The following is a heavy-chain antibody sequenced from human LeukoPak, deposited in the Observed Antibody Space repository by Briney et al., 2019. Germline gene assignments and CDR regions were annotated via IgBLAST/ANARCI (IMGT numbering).Heavy chain of an antibody. D-gene: IGHD3-3*01. V-gene: IGHV1-69*13. J-gene: IGHJ6*02. Sequence: GASVKVSCKASGGTFSSYAISWVRQAPGQGLEWMGGIIPIFGTANYAQKFQGRVTITADESTSTAYMELSSLRSEDTAVYYCARGGIMVIINYYGMDVWGQGTTVTVSS. CDR2: IIPIFGTA. CDR3: ARGGIMVIINYYGMDV. CDR1: GGTFSSYA.